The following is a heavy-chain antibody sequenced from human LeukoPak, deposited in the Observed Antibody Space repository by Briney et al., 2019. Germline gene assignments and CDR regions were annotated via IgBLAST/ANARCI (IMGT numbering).Heavy chain of an antibody. Sequence: GGSLRLSCAASGFTFSSYSMNWVRQAPGKGLEWVSSISSSSSYIYYADSVKGRFTISRDNAKNSLYLQMNSLRAEDTAVYYCAREGSRDYAFDIWGQGTMVTVSS. CDR3: AREGSRDYAFDI. V-gene: IGHV3-21*01. J-gene: IGHJ3*02. D-gene: IGHD2-2*01. CDR2: ISSSSSYI. CDR1: GFTFSSYS.